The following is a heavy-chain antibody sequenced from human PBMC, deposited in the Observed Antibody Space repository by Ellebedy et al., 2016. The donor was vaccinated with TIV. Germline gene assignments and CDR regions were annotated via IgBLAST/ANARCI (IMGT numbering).Heavy chain of an antibody. Sequence: GESLKISXAASGFTFDTFAMTWVRQAPGKGLERVSSISGSGGDAFYADSVKGRFTISRDNSKDTVYLQMNSLRVDDTAVYFCAKDGTATSYAHYFDFWGQGTLATVSS. CDR3: AKDGTATSYAHYFDF. V-gene: IGHV3-23*01. D-gene: IGHD2-21*02. CDR2: ISGSGGDA. J-gene: IGHJ4*02. CDR1: GFTFDTFA.